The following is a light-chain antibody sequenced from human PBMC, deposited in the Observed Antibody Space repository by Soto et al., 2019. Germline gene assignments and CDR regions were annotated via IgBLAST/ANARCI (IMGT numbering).Light chain of an antibody. Sequence: DIQMTQSPSSMSASVGDSVTLTCRASHDIGTFLNWYQQRPGEAPKLLIFAASNLKSGVPFRFSGSGSGTEFTLTISRLQPEDFATYYCQKNFSSPSITFGQGTRLEIK. CDR1: HDIGTF. CDR2: AAS. CDR3: QKNFSSPSIT. V-gene: IGKV1-39*01. J-gene: IGKJ5*01.